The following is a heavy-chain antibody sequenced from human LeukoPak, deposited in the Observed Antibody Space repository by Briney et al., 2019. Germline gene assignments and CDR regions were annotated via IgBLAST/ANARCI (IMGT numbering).Heavy chain of an antibody. J-gene: IGHJ5*02. CDR2: IYYSRST. V-gene: IGHV4-39*01. Sequence: SETLSLTCTVSGGSISSSSYYWGWIRQPPGKGLEWIGSIYYSRSTYYNPSLKSRVTISVDTSKNQFSLKLSSVTAADTAVYYCARNLYSSSFRRFDPWGQGTLVTVSS. CDR3: ARNLYSSSFRRFDP. CDR1: GGSISSSSYY. D-gene: IGHD6-6*01.